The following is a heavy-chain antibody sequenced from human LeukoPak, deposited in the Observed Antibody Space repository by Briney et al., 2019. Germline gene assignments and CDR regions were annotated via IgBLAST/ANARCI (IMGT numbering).Heavy chain of an antibody. V-gene: IGHV4-4*02. CDR3: ARRSEVYYYYMDV. CDR1: GGSISSSKW. Sequence: PSGTLSLTCAVSGGSISSSKWWSWVRQPPGKGLEWIGEIYHSGSTNYNPSLMSRVTISVDKSKNNFSLKLSSVTAADTAIYYCARRSEVYYYYMDVWGKGTTVTVSS. CDR2: IYHSGST. J-gene: IGHJ6*03.